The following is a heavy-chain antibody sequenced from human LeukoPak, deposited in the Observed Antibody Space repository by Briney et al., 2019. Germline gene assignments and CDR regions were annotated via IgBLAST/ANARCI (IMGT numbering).Heavy chain of an antibody. V-gene: IGHV4-39*01. J-gene: IGHJ4*02. CDR2: IYYSGST. D-gene: IGHD3-10*01. CDR3: ARQSYYYGSGSSTFFDY. CDR1: GGSISSSSYY. Sequence: SETLSLTCTVSGGSISSSSYYWGWIRQPPGKGLEWIGSIYYSGSTYYNPSLKSRVAISVDTSKNQFSLKLSSVTAADTAVYYCARQSYYYGSGSSTFFDYWGQGTLVTVSS.